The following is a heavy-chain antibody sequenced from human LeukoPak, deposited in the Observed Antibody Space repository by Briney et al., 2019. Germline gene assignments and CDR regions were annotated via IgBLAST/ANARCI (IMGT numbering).Heavy chain of an antibody. CDR1: GGSISSTLYY. Sequence: SETLSLTCSVSGGSISSTLYYWAWIRQPPGKGLEWLGSIYYSGSTYYNPSLKSRVTISVDTSKNQFSLKLSSVTAADTAVYYCARLRVAVIDYWGQGTLVTVSS. J-gene: IGHJ4*02. D-gene: IGHD6-19*01. CDR2: IYYSGST. V-gene: IGHV4-39*01. CDR3: ARLRVAVIDY.